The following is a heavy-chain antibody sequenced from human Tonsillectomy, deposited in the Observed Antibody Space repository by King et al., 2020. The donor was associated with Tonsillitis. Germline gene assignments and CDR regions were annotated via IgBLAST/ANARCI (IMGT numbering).Heavy chain of an antibody. V-gene: IGHV1-8*01. CDR1: GYTFTSYD. D-gene: IGHD2-2*01. CDR2: MNPNSGNT. Sequence: QLVQSGAEVKKPGASVKVSCKASGYTFTSYDVNWVRQATGQGLEWMGWMNPNSGNTGYAQKFQGRVTMTRNTPISTAYMELSSLRSEDAAVYYCARVSLTYCSGTSCYAYYYYGMDVWGQGTTVTVSS. J-gene: IGHJ6*02. CDR3: ARVSLTYCSGTSCYAYYYYGMDV.